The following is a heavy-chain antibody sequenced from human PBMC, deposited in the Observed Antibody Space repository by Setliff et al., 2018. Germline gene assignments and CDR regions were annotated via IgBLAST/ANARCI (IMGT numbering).Heavy chain of an antibody. V-gene: IGHV4-61*09. Sequence: PSETLSPTCRVYGGSISSGGFYWSWIRQSAGRGLEWIGHFHTGGATDYNLTLKSRVTISLDSSKNQFSLMLSSVTAADAAVYFCARESATIGEFPLYYFDKWVQGIPVTVSS. D-gene: IGHD3-10*01. J-gene: IGHJ4*02. CDR2: FHTGGAT. CDR1: GGSISSGGFY. CDR3: ARESATIGEFPLYYFDK.